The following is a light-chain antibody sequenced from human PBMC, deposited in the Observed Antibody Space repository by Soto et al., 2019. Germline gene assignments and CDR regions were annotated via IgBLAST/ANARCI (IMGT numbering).Light chain of an antibody. Sequence: DIQLTQSPSSLSASVGDRVTITCRASQSISVWLAWYQQKPGKAPKLLIYAASSLQSGVPSRFSGSGSGTDFTLTISSLQPEDFATYYCQQANSFLTFGGGTKVDIK. J-gene: IGKJ4*01. CDR1: QSISVW. CDR2: AAS. CDR3: QQANSFLT. V-gene: IGKV1-12*01.